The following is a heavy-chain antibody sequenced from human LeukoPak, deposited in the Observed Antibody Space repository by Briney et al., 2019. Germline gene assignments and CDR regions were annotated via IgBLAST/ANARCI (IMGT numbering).Heavy chain of an antibody. J-gene: IGHJ4*02. CDR1: GVNCSSDS. V-gene: IGHV3-21*01. Sequence: SLRRSWSATGVNCSSDSMDGLRKATRKGLEWVSSISSSSSYIYYADSVKGRFTISRDNAKNSLYLQMNSLRAEDTAVYYCARGGRIAAARFIDYWGQGTLVTVSS. D-gene: IGHD6-13*01. CDR3: ARGGRIAAARFIDY. CDR2: ISSSSSYI.